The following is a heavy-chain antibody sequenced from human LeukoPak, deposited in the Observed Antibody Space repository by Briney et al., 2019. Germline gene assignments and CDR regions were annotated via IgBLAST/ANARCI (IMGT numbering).Heavy chain of an antibody. Sequence: SETLSLTCTVSGYSISSNYYWGWIRQPPGKGLKWIGSISHRGSTYYNPSLKSRVTISVDTSKNQFSLKLSSVTAADTAVYYCARMRQNYYYYIDVWGKGTTVTVSS. CDR1: GYSISSNYY. CDR3: ARMRQNYYYYIDV. V-gene: IGHV4-38-2*02. CDR2: ISHRGST. J-gene: IGHJ6*03.